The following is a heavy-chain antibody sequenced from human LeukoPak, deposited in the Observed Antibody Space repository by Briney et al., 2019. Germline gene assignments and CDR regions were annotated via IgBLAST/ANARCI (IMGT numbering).Heavy chain of an antibody. V-gene: IGHV4-30-4*08. CDR1: GGSISSGDYY. J-gene: IGHJ4*02. CDR2: IYYSGST. D-gene: IGHD5-12*01. Sequence: SETLSLTCTVSGGSISSGDYYWSWIRQPPGKGLEWIGYIYYSGSTYYNPSLKSRVTISVDTSKNQFSLKLSSVTAADTAVYYCARVNSGYDLDYWGQGTLVTVSS. CDR3: ARVNSGYDLDY.